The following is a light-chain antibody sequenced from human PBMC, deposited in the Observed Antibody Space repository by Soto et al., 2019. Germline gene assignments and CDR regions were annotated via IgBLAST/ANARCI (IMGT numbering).Light chain of an antibody. CDR3: SSYTSSSTLYV. J-gene: IGLJ1*01. CDR2: DVS. CDR1: SSDVGDYNY. V-gene: IGLV2-14*01. Sequence: QSALTQPASVSGSPGQSTTISCTGTSSDVGDYNYVSWYQQHPGKAPKLMIYDVSNRPSGVSNRFSGSKSGNTASLTISGLQAEDESDYYCSSYTSSSTLYVFGTGTKLTVL.